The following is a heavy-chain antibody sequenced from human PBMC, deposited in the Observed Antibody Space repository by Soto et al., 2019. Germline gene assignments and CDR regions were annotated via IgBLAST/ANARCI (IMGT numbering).Heavy chain of an antibody. Sequence: QVQLVESGGGVVQPGRSLRLSCVASGFTFSSYGMHWVRQAPGKGLEWVAVIWYDGSNKYYADSVKGRFTISRDNSKNTLYLQMNSLRAEDTAVYYCARDYDSSGYPRYYFDYWGQGTLVTVSS. V-gene: IGHV3-33*01. CDR1: GFTFSSYG. D-gene: IGHD3-22*01. CDR2: IWYDGSNK. J-gene: IGHJ4*02. CDR3: ARDYDSSGYPRYYFDY.